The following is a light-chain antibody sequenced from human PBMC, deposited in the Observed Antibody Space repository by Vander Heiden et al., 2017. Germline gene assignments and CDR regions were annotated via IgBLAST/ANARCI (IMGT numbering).Light chain of an antibody. J-gene: IGKJ3*01. CDR2: RAS. CDR3: QQYDSTPFT. CDR1: QSVLYSSNNKNY. Sequence: DIVMTQSPESLAGSLGERATINCKSSQSVLYSSNNKNYLAWYQQKPGQPPKLLIYRASIRQSGVPDRFSGSGSGTDFTLTISSLQAEDVAVYYCQQYDSTPFTFGPGTKVDLK. V-gene: IGKV4-1*01.